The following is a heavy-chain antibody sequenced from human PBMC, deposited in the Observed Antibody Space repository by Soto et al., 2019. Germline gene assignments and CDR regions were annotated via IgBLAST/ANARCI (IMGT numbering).Heavy chain of an antibody. CDR1: GFTFSRYG. Sequence: GGSLRLSCAASGFTFSRYGMHWGRQAPGRGLEWVAVIWYDGSNIYYADSVKGRFTISRDNSKDTLDLQMNSLRAEDTAVYYCARDREQWLVGYYFDYWGQGTLVTVSS. D-gene: IGHD6-19*01. V-gene: IGHV3-33*01. J-gene: IGHJ4*02. CDR3: ARDREQWLVGYYFDY. CDR2: IWYDGSNI.